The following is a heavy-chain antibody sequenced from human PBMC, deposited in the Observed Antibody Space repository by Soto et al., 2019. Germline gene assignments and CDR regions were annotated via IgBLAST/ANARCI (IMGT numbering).Heavy chain of an antibody. CDR1: GFNFSSYA. Sequence: ESGGGVVQPGRSLRLSCAASGFNFSSYAMHWVRQAPGKGLEWVAVISYDGSNKYYADSVKGRFTISRDNSKNTLYLQMNSLRAEDTAVYYCARGGPYYGTQINWFDPWGQGTLVTVSS. D-gene: IGHD3-10*01. CDR2: ISYDGSNK. CDR3: ARGGPYYGTQINWFDP. J-gene: IGHJ5*02. V-gene: IGHV3-30-3*01.